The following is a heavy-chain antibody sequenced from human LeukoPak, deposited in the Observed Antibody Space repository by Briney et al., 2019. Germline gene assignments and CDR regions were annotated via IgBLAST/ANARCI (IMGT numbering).Heavy chain of an antibody. CDR2: ISYDGSNK. J-gene: IGHJ6*02. CDR1: GFTFSSYA. Sequence: PGGSLRLSCAASGFTFSSYAMHWVRQAPGKGLEWVAVISYDGSNKYYADSVKGRFTISRDNSKNTLYLQMNSLRAEDTAVYYCAREGYYGSGSSTGMDVWGQGTTVTVSS. V-gene: IGHV3-30*04. D-gene: IGHD3-10*01. CDR3: AREGYYGSGSSTGMDV.